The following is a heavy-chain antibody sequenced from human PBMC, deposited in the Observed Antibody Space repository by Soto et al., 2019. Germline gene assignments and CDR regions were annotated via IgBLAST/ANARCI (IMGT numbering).Heavy chain of an antibody. D-gene: IGHD2-21*02. J-gene: IGHJ4*02. Sequence: SVKVSCKASGGTFSSYAISWVRQAPGQGLEWMGGIIPIFGTANYAQRFQGRVTITADKSTSTAYMELSSLRSEDTAVYYCARAPLAYCGGDCYFDYWGQGTLVTVSS. CDR3: ARAPLAYCGGDCYFDY. CDR2: IIPIFGTA. V-gene: IGHV1-69*06. CDR1: GGTFSSYA.